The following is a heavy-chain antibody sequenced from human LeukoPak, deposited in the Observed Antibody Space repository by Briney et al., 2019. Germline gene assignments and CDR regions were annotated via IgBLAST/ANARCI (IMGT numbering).Heavy chain of an antibody. J-gene: IGHJ4*02. V-gene: IGHV4-38-2*01. CDR1: GYSISSGYY. D-gene: IGHD2-15*01. Sequence: PSETLSLTCAVSGYSISSGYYWGWIRQPPGKGLEWIGSIYHSGSTYYNPSLKSRVTISVDTFKNQFSLKLSSVTAADTAVYYCARPRGSCSGGSCYYYYFDYWGQGTLVTVSS. CDR3: ARPRGSCSGGSCYYYYFDY. CDR2: IYHSGST.